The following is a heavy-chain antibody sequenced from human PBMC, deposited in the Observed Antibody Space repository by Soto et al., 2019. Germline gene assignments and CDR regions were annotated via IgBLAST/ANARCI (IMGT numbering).Heavy chain of an antibody. CDR1: GYTFTRYG. D-gene: IGHD1-1*01. CDR3: AKNGQLSYYYGMDV. V-gene: IGHV1-18*01. Sequence: QGQLVQSGPEVKKPGASVKVSCKASGYTFTRYGISWVRQAPGQGLEWMGWISGYNGDTNYAQKVQGRVTMTIDTSTTTSYMVLRILTSDDTAIYYCAKNGQLSYYYGMDVWGQGTTVTVSS. CDR2: ISGYNGDT. J-gene: IGHJ6*02.